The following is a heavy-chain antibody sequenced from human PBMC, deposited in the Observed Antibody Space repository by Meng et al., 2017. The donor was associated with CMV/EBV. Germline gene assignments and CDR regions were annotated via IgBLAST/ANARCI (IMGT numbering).Heavy chain of an antibody. CDR2: ISSSSSYI. CDR1: GFTFSSYS. Sequence: GESLKISCAASGFTFSSYSMNWVRQAPGKGLEWVSSISSSSSYIYYVDSVKGRFTISRDNAKNSLYLQMNSLRAEDTAVYYCARDLESLYYYYGMNVWGQGTTVTVSS. D-gene: IGHD3-3*01. CDR3: ARDLESLYYYYGMNV. J-gene: IGHJ6*02. V-gene: IGHV3-21*01.